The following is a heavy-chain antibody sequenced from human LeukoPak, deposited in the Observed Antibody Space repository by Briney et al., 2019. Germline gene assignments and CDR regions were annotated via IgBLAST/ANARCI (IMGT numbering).Heavy chain of an antibody. V-gene: IGHV3-74*01. J-gene: IGHJ4*02. D-gene: IGHD6-13*01. CDR1: GFTFSSYW. Sequence: GGSLRLSCAASGFTFSSYWMHWVRQAPGKGLVWVSRINSDGSSTSCADSVKGRFTISRDNAKNTLYLQMNSLRAEDTAVYYCARVRRSIAAAGTPEWGQGTLVTVSS. CDR2: INSDGSST. CDR3: ARVRRSIAAAGTPE.